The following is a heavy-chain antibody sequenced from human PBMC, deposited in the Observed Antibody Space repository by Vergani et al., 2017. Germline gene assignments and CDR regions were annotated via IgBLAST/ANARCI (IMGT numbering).Heavy chain of an antibody. CDR1: GFTFIGYY. CDR3: ARDTRGGEWSGGY. D-gene: IGHD3-16*01. V-gene: IGHV1-2*02. J-gene: IGHJ4*02. CDR2: VNPNSGGT. Sequence: QVQLVQSGADVKKPGASVKVSCKTSGFTFIGYYIHWVRQAPGQGLEWMGWVNPNSGGTNYAQKFQGRVTMTRDTSISTAYMELNRLKSDDTAMYYCARDTRGGEWSGGYWGQGTLVTVSS.